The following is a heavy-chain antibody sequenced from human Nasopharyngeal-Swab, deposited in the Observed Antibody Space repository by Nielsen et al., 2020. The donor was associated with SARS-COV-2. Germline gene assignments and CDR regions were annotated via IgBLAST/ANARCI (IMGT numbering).Heavy chain of an antibody. CDR1: GYTFNDYY. Sequence: ASVKVSCKASGYTFNDYYIHWVRQAPGQGLEWMGWINPNTGGTYTAQKFQGWLTMTRDTSINTAYMELTRLRSDDTAMYYYARSGGGSASYYSYYMDVWGKGTTVTVSS. J-gene: IGHJ6*03. D-gene: IGHD1-26*01. V-gene: IGHV1-2*04. CDR2: INPNTGGT. CDR3: ARSGGGSASYYSYYMDV.